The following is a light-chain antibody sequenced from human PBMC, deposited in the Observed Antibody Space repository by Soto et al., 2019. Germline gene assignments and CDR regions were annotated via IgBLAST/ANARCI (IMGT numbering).Light chain of an antibody. CDR2: EVS. CDR1: SSYVGGYNY. J-gene: IGLJ1*01. Sequence: QPSLTQPASVSASPGQSITISCTGTSSYVGGYNYVSWYQQHPGKAPKLMIYEVSNRPSGVSNRFSGSKSGNTASLTISGLQAEDEADYYCTSYTSSSLYVFGSGTKVTVL. CDR3: TSYTSSSLYV. V-gene: IGLV2-14*01.